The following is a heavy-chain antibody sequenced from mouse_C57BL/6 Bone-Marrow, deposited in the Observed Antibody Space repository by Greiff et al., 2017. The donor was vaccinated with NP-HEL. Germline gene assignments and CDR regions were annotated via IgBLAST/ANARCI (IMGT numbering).Heavy chain of an antibody. J-gene: IGHJ2*01. V-gene: IGHV10-1*01. CDR3: VRHGAAQALDY. CDR1: GFSFNTYA. D-gene: IGHD3-2*02. Sequence: EVQLVESGGGLVQPKGSLKLSCAASGFSFNTYAMNWVRQAPGKGLEWVARIRSKSNNYATYYADSVKDRFTITRDDSESMLYLQMNNLKTEDTAMYYGVRHGAAQALDYWGQGTTLTVST. CDR2: IRSKSNNYAT.